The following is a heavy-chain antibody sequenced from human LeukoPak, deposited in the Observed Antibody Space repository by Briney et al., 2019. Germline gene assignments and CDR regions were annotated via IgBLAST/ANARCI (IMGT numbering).Heavy chain of an antibody. CDR2: IYYSGST. D-gene: IGHD5-18*01. CDR3: AAMVPSIDY. CDR1: GGSISSSSYY. J-gene: IGHJ4*02. Sequence: SETLSLTCTVSGGSISSSSYYLGWIRQPPGKGLEWIGSIYYSGSTYYNPSLQSRVTISVDTSKNQFSLKLSSVTAADTAVYYCAAMVPSIDYWGQGTLVTVSS. V-gene: IGHV4-39*01.